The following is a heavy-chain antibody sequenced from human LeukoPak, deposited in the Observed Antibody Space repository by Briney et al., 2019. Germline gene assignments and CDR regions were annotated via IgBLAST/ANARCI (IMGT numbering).Heavy chain of an antibody. D-gene: IGHD3-3*01. V-gene: IGHV3-7*04. Sequence: HPGGSLRLSCAASGFTFSDYSMNWVRQAPGKGLEWVAHIKQDGSEKNYVDSVEGRFTISRDNAKNSVYLQMNSLRAEDTAVYYCARVWSAFDVWGQGTMVTVSS. CDR2: IKQDGSEK. CDR1: GFTFSDYS. J-gene: IGHJ3*01. CDR3: ARVWSAFDV.